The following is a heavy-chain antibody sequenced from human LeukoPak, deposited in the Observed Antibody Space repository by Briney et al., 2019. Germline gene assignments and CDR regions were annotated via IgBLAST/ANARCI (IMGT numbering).Heavy chain of an antibody. CDR2: IIPIFGTA. CDR1: GGTFSSYA. D-gene: IGHD3-3*01. Sequence: SVKVSCTASGGTFSSYANSWVRQAPGQGLEWMGGIIPIFGTANYAQKFQGRVTITADESTSTAYMELSSLRSEDTAVYYCGLFGVVPYWGQGTLVTVSS. V-gene: IGHV1-69*01. J-gene: IGHJ4*02. CDR3: GLFGVVPY.